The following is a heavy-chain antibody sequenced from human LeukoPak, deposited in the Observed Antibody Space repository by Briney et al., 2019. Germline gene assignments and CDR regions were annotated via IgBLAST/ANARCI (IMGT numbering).Heavy chain of an antibody. CDR3: ARRGPVGATKGGNYVDY. D-gene: IGHD1-26*01. CDR1: GYTFTSYG. CDR2: INPNSGGT. J-gene: IGHJ4*02. Sequence: ASVKVSCKASGYTFTSYGISWVRQAPGQGLEWMGWINPNSGGTDYAQKFQGRVTLTRDTSISTAYMELSRLRSDDTAVYYCARRGPVGATKGGNYVDYWGQGTLVTVSS. V-gene: IGHV1-2*02.